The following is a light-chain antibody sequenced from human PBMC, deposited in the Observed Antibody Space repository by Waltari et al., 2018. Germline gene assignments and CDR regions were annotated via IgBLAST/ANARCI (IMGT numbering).Light chain of an antibody. J-gene: IGLJ2*01. V-gene: IGLV2-14*01. Sequence: QSALTQPASVSGSPGQSITISCTGTSTDIGAYDFVSWYQQHPGKAPKLLIYEVSERPSGISYRFSASKSGNTASLTISGLQAEDDATYYCSSYTTITTQVFGGGTKLTVL. CDR1: STDIGAYDF. CDR3: SSYTTITTQV. CDR2: EVS.